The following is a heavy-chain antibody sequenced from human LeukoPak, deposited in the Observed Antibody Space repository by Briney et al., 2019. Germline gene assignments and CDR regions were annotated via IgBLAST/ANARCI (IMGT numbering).Heavy chain of an antibody. CDR3: AAGSSCWYIDY. CDR1: GYTFTSYY. CDR2: INPRGGST. J-gene: IGHJ4*02. V-gene: IGHV1-46*01. D-gene: IGHD6-19*01. Sequence: GASVKVSCKASGYTFTSYYMHWVRQAPGQGLEWMEIINPRGGSTSYAQKFQGRVTMTRHTSTSTVYMELSSLRSEDTAVYYCAAGSSCWYIDYWGQGTLVTVSS.